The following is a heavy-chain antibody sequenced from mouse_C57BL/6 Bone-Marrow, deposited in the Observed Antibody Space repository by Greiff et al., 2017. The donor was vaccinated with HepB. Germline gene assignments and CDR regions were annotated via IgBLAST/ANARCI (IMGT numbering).Heavy chain of an antibody. Sequence: VQLQESGAELARPGASVKLSCKASGYTFTSYGISWVKQRTGQGLEWIGEIYPRSGNTYYTEKFKGKATLTADNSSSTAYMELRSLTSEDSAVYFCARRPYDGYFHFDYWGQGTTLTVSS. CDR2: IYPRSGNT. D-gene: IGHD2-3*01. V-gene: IGHV1-81*01. CDR1: GYTFTSYG. J-gene: IGHJ2*01. CDR3: ARRPYDGYFHFDY.